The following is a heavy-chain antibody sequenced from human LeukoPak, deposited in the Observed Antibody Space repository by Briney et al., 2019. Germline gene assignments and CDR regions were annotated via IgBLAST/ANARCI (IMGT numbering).Heavy chain of an antibody. D-gene: IGHD3-3*01. V-gene: IGHV4-39*01. CDR1: GGSIISRSYY. Sequence: SETLSLPCTVSGGSIISRSYYWGWIRQPPGKGLEWIGSIYYSGCTYYNSSLKSRVTISVDTSKNQFSLKLSSVTAADAAVYYCARQWREYYDFWSGYSEDLDYWGQGTLVTVSS. CDR3: ARQWREYYDFWSGYSEDLDY. J-gene: IGHJ4*02. CDR2: IYYSGCT.